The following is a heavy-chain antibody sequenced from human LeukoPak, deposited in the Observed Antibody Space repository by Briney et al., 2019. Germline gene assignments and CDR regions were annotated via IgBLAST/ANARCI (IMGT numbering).Heavy chain of an antibody. CDR1: GYTFTGYY. V-gene: IGHV1-46*01. CDR3: ARDRVTMVRGATKNYDY. D-gene: IGHD3-10*01. CDR2: INPSGGST. Sequence: ASVKVSCKASGYTFTGYYMHWVRQAPGQGLEWMGIINPSGGSTSYAQKFQGRVTMTRDTSTSTVYMELSSLRSEDTAVYYCARDRVTMVRGATKNYDYWGQGTLVTVSS. J-gene: IGHJ4*02.